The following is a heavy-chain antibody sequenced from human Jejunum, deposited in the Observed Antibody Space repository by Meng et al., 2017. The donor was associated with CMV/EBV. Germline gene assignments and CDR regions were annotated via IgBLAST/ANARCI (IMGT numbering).Heavy chain of an antibody. V-gene: IGHV2-5*01. D-gene: IGHD5-24*01. J-gene: IGHJ4*02. CDR3: AHLDGTTWYYYDY. CDR1: GFSLTTSGVA. Sequence: FSGFSLTTSGVAVGWIRQPPGKALEWLAHIYWNGNKYYSTSLKSRLTITKDTSKNQVVLTMTNVDPVDTATYYCAHLDGTTWYYYDYWGQGTLVTVSS. CDR2: IYWNGNK.